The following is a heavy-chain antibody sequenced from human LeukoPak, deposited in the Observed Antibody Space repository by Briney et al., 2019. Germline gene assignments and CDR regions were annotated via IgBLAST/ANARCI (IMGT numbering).Heavy chain of an antibody. Sequence: GASVKVSCKASGYTFTSYDINWVRQATGQGLGWMGWMNPNSGNTGYAQKFQGRVTMTRNTSISTAYMELSSLRSEDTAVYYCARGYDFWSGYSWYYGMDVWGQGTTVTVSS. D-gene: IGHD3-3*01. CDR2: MNPNSGNT. J-gene: IGHJ6*02. CDR3: ARGYDFWSGYSWYYGMDV. CDR1: GYTFTSYD. V-gene: IGHV1-8*01.